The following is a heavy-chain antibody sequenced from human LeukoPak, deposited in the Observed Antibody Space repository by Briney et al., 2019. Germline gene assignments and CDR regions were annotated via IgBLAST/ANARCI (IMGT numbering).Heavy chain of an antibody. J-gene: IGHJ4*02. Sequence: ASVKVSCKASGYTFTSYGISWVRQATGQGLEWMGWMNPNSGNTGYAQKFQGRVTMTRNTSISTAYMELSSLRSEDTAVYYCARVAYDSSGYPFDYWGQGTLVTVSS. CDR1: GYTFTSYG. CDR2: MNPNSGNT. CDR3: ARVAYDSSGYPFDY. D-gene: IGHD3-22*01. V-gene: IGHV1-8*02.